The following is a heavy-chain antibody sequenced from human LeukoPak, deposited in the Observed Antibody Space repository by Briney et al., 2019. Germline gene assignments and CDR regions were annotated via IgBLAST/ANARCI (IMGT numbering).Heavy chain of an antibody. CDR3: ARGLGSGWRYFQH. J-gene: IGHJ1*01. D-gene: IGHD6-19*01. Sequence: SETLSLTCAVYGGPFSGYYWSWIRQPPGKGLEWIGEINHSGSTNYNPSLKSRVTISVDTSKNQFSLKLSSVTAADTAVYYCARGLGSGWRYFQHWGQGTLVTVSS. CDR2: INHSGST. V-gene: IGHV4-34*01. CDR1: GGPFSGYY.